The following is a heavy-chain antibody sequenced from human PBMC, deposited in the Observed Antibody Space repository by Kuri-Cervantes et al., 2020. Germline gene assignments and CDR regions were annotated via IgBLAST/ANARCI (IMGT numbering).Heavy chain of an antibody. CDR1: GGSISSSNW. CDR3: ARVGFGTYGSGSEN. D-gene: IGHD3-10*01. V-gene: IGHV4-4*02. CDR2: IYHSGST. J-gene: IGHJ4*02. Sequence: SETLSLTCAISGGSISSSNWWSWVRQPPGKGLEWIGEIYHSGSTNYNPSLKSRVTISVDKSKNQFSLKLNSVTAADTAVYYLARVGFGTYGSGSENWGQGTLVTVSS.